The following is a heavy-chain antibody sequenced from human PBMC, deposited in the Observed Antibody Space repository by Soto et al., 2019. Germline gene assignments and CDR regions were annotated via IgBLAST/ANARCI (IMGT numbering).Heavy chain of an antibody. CDR2: ISSSGRTT. V-gene: IGHV3-48*03. D-gene: IGHD6-19*01. CDR1: GFTFSSYE. Sequence: EVQLVESGGGLVKPGGSLRLSCAASGFTFSSYEMNWVRQAPGKGLEWVSYISSSGRTTNHAESVRGRFTISRDNAKNSLYLQLNSLRAEDTAVYYCASEPSGPFDYWGQGTLVTVSS. J-gene: IGHJ4*02. CDR3: ASEPSGPFDY.